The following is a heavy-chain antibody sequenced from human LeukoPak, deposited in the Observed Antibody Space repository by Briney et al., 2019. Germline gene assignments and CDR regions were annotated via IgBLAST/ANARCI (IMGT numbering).Heavy chain of an antibody. CDR1: GFTFSSYG. CDR2: INSDGSST. Sequence: PGGSLRLSCAASGFTFSSYGMHWVRQAPGKGLVWVSRINSDGSSTSYADSVKGRFTISRDNAKNTLYLQMNSLRAEDTAVYYCARVRWLQPKYYFDYWGQGTLVTVSS. D-gene: IGHD5-24*01. J-gene: IGHJ4*02. CDR3: ARVRWLQPKYYFDY. V-gene: IGHV3-74*01.